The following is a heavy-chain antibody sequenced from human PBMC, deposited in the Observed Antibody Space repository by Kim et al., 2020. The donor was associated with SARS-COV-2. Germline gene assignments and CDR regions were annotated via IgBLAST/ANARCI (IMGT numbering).Heavy chain of an antibody. CDR3: AKDVRAEAAAQDY. J-gene: IGHJ4*02. Sequence: YRDSVKGRFTISRDNSENTMDLQMNSLRAEDTAVYYCAKDVRAEAAAQDYWGQGTLVTVSS. V-gene: IGHV3-30*02. D-gene: IGHD2-15*01.